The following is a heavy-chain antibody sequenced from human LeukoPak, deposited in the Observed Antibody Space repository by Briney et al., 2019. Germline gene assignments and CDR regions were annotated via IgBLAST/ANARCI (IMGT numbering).Heavy chain of an antibody. CDR3: ASGVAALRTLDY. D-gene: IGHD6-6*01. CDR2: TYYRSKWYN. CDR1: GDSVSSNSAA. Sequence: SQTLSLNCAISGDSVSSNSAAWHWIRQSPSRGLEWLGRTYYRSKWYNEYAVSVRTRITIIPNTSKNRFSLQLTSVTPEDTAVYYCASGVAALRTLDYWGQGTLVTVSS. J-gene: IGHJ4*02. V-gene: IGHV6-1*01.